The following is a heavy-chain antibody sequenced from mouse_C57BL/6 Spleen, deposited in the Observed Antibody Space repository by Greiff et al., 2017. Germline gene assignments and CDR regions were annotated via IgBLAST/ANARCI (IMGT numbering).Heavy chain of an antibody. D-gene: IGHD2-1*01. J-gene: IGHJ3*01. CDR3: ARGDPIYYGSYSWFAY. CDR1: GYTFTSYW. Sequence: QVQLQQPGAELVKPGASVKLSCKASGYTFTSYWMPWVKQRPGQGLEWIGMIHPNSGSTNYNEKFKSKATLTVDKSSSTAYMQLSSLTSEDSAVYYCARGDPIYYGSYSWFAYWGQGTLVTVSA. CDR2: IHPNSGST. V-gene: IGHV1-64*01.